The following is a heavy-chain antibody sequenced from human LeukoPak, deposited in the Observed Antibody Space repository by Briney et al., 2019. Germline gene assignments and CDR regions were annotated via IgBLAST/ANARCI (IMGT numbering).Heavy chain of an antibody. CDR3: ARDVVPNDF. V-gene: IGHV3-21*01. CDR2: IRSSSSYI. Sequence: PGGSLRLSCAAYGFTFSSYRMNWVRQATGKGLEWVSSIRSSSSYIYYADSVKGRFTISRDNAKNSLYLQMNSLRAEDTAAYYCARDVVPNDFWGRGTLVTVPS. CDR1: GFTFSSYR. J-gene: IGHJ4*02.